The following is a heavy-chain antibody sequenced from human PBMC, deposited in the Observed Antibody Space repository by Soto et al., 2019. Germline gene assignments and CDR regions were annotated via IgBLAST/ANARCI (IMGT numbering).Heavy chain of an antibody. CDR1: GGSISSGGYY. V-gene: IGHV4-31*03. CDR2: IYYSGST. J-gene: IGHJ4*02. D-gene: IGHD6-19*01. Sequence: PSETLSLTCTVSGGSISSGGYYWSWIRQHPGKGLEWIGYIYYSGSTYYNPSLKSRVTISVDKSKNQFSLKLSSVTAADTAVYYCARAEQWLGSFFDYWGQGTLVTVSS. CDR3: ARAEQWLGSFFDY.